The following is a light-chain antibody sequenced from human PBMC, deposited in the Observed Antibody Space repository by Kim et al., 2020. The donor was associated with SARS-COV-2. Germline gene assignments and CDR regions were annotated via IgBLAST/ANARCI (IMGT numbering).Light chain of an antibody. V-gene: IGLV7-46*01. CDR3: LLSYSGARQGV. CDR1: TGAVTSGHY. Sequence: GTVTFTCGSSTGAVTSGHYSYWFQQKPGQAPRTLIYDTYNKQSWTPARFSGSLLGGKAALTLSGAQPEDEAEYYCLLSYSGARQGVFGGGTQLTVL. CDR2: DTY. J-gene: IGLJ3*02.